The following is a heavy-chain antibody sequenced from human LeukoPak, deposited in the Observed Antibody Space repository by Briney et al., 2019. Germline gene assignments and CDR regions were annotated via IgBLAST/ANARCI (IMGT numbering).Heavy chain of an antibody. D-gene: IGHD6-19*01. J-gene: IGHJ5*02. Sequence: GGSLRLSCAASGFTFSSYAMSWVRQAPGKGLEWVSAISGSGGSTYYGDSVKGRFTVSRDNSKNTVYLEMNNMRVDDTAVYYCARVAGWHWFDPWGQGTLVTVFS. V-gene: IGHV3-23*01. CDR3: ARVAGWHWFDP. CDR2: ISGSGGST. CDR1: GFTFSSYA.